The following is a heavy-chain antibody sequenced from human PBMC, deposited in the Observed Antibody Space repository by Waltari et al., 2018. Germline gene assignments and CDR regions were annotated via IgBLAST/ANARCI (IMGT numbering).Heavy chain of an antibody. V-gene: IGHV1-2*02. CDR2: INPNSGGT. CDR3: AREFRMGIVGATHWFDP. Sequence: QVQLVQSGAEVKKPGASVKVSCKASGYTFTGYYMHWVRQAPGQGLEWMGWINPNSGGTNYAQKFQGRVTMTRDTSISTAYMELSRLRSDDTAVYYCAREFRMGIVGATHWFDPWGQGTLVTVSS. CDR1: GYTFTGYY. J-gene: IGHJ5*02. D-gene: IGHD1-26*01.